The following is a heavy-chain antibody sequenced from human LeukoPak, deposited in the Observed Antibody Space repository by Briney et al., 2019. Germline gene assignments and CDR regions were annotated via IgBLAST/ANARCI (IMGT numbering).Heavy chain of an antibody. J-gene: IGHJ4*02. Sequence: SETLSLTCTVSGGSISSGGYYWSWIRQHPGKGLEWIGYIYYSGSTYYNPSLKSRVTISVDTSKNQFSLKLSSVTAADTAVYYCARGRRGNYFQDYWGQGTLVTVSS. CDR3: ARGRRGNYFQDY. CDR2: IYYSGST. CDR1: GGSISSGGYY. V-gene: IGHV4-31*03. D-gene: IGHD1-26*01.